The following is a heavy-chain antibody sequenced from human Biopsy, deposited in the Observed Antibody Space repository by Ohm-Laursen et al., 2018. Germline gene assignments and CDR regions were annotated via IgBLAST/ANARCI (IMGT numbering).Heavy chain of an antibody. V-gene: IGHV1-69*06. CDR1: GGTFSNYG. D-gene: IGHD3-9*01. CDR2: NIPILGTG. Sequence: SVKVTCKAPGGTFSNYGVNWVRQAPGQGLEWLGGNIPILGTGNYAQKFQDRVTVAADTSTSTATMELRSLRSDDTAVYYCATKLTGYFHHWGQGTLVIVSS. CDR3: ATKLTGYFHH. J-gene: IGHJ1*01.